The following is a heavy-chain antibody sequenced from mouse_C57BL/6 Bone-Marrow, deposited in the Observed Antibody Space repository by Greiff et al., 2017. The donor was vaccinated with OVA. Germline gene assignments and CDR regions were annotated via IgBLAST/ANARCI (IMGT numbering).Heavy chain of an antibody. J-gene: IGHJ3*01. CDR3: ARSYGNFLFAY. CDR2: ISSGSSTI. Sequence: EVKLMESGGGLVKPGGSLKLSCAASGFTFSDYGMHWVRQAPEKGLEWVAYISSGSSTIYYADTVKGRFTISRDNAKNTLFLQMTSLRSEDTAMYYCARSYGNFLFAYWGQGTLVTVSA. D-gene: IGHD2-1*01. V-gene: IGHV5-17*01. CDR1: GFTFSDYG.